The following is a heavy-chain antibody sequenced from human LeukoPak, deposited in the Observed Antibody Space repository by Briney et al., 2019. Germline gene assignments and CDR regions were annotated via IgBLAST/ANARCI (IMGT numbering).Heavy chain of an antibody. Sequence: PGGSLRLSCAASGFTFTSHGMHWVRQAPGKGLEWVAVISYDGSKESYADSVKGRFTISRDSSRNTVYLQTNSLRAEDTAVYYCSKNLCSTHLGGVFGYWGQGTLVTVSS. CDR1: GFTFTSHG. D-gene: IGHD1-26*01. CDR2: ISYDGSKE. J-gene: IGHJ1*01. V-gene: IGHV3-33*03. CDR3: SKNLCSTHLGGVFGY.